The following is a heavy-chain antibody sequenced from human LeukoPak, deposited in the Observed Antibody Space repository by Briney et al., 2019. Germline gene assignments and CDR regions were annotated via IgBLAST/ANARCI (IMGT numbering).Heavy chain of an antibody. CDR1: GFTFSDCY. CDR3: ARTHCSSKSCLYYFDY. CDR2: ISSSGSTI. D-gene: IGHD2-2*01. J-gene: IGHJ4*02. V-gene: IGHV3-11*01. Sequence: GGSLRLSCTASGFTFSDCYMSCMRQAPGEGLEWVSYISSSGSTIYYADSVKGRFTISRDNAKNSLYLQMNSLRAEDTAEYYCARTHCSSKSCLYYFDYWGQGTLVTVS.